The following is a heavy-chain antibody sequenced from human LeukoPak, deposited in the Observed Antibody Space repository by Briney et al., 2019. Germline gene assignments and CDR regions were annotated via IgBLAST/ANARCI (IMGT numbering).Heavy chain of an antibody. Sequence: GGSLRLSCAASGFTFDDYGMSWVRQVPGKGLEWVSSISSSSSYIYYADSVKGRFTISRDNAKNTLYLQMNSLRAEDTAVYYCAKLLWFGELLNEGWFDPWGQGTLVTVSS. CDR1: GFTFDDYG. CDR2: ISSSSSYI. J-gene: IGHJ5*02. V-gene: IGHV3-21*04. CDR3: AKLLWFGELLNEGWFDP. D-gene: IGHD3-10*01.